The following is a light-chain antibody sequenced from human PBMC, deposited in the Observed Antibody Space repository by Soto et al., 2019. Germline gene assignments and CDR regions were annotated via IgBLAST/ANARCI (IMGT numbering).Light chain of an antibody. Sequence: DIQMTQSPSTLSASVGDRVTITCRASQSISSWLAWYQQKPGKAPKVLSYKASSLERGVPARFSGSGSETEFTLTISSLQSDDSATYYCQNYNSYPLTFGGGTKVEI. CDR3: QNYNSYPLT. J-gene: IGKJ4*01. CDR1: QSISSW. V-gene: IGKV1-5*03. CDR2: KAS.